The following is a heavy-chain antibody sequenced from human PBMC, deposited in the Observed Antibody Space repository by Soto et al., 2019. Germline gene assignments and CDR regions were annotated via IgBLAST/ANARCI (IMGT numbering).Heavy chain of an antibody. D-gene: IGHD6-19*01. J-gene: IGHJ4*02. Sequence: SETLSLTCAVYGGSFSGYYWSWIRQPPGKGLEWIGEINHSGSTNYNPSLKSRVTISVDTSKNQFSLKLSSVTAADTAVYYCARGGVAVAGLDDYWGQGTLVTVSS. V-gene: IGHV4-34*01. CDR2: INHSGST. CDR1: GGSFSGYY. CDR3: ARGGVAVAGLDDY.